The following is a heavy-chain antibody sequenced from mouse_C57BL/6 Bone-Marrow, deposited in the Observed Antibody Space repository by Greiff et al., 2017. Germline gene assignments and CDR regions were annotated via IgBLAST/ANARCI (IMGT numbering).Heavy chain of an antibody. CDR2: INPYNGDT. D-gene: IGHD2-2*01. CDR3: ARGIYGYDGTFDY. Sequence: VKPGDSVKISCKASGYSFTGYFMNWVMQSHGKSLEWIGRINPYNGDTFYNQKFKGKATLTVDKSSSTAHMELRSLTSEDSAVYYCARGIYGYDGTFDYWGQGTTLTVSS. CDR1: GYSFTGYF. V-gene: IGHV1-20*01. J-gene: IGHJ2*01.